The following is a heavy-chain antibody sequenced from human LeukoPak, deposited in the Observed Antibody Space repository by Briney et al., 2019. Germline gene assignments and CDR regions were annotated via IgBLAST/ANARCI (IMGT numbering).Heavy chain of an antibody. V-gene: IGHV1-46*01. CDR3: ARIRDGYNDAYDI. Sequence: GASVRVSCKASGYTFTKSYIHWVLQAPGRRLEWMGLINPGGDNTDYAQNFQGRVTMTSDTSARTVYMELTSLISEDTAIYYCARIRDGYNDAYDIWGQGTVVTVPS. J-gene: IGHJ3*02. CDR1: GYTFTKSY. D-gene: IGHD5-24*01. CDR2: INPGGDNT.